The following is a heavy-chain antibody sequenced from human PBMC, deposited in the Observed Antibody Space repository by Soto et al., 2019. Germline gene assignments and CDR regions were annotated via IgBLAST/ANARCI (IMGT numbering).Heavy chain of an antibody. CDR1: GDSIGSGYS. V-gene: IGHV4-38-2*02. Sequence: SETLSLTCTVSGDSIGSGYSWAWIRQPPGKGLQWIGSISHSGSTYFNTSLKSRVTVSVDTSDNQFSLELRSVTAADTATYYCARDLIPFSSAVVPVFDYWGQGILVTVSS. J-gene: IGHJ4*02. D-gene: IGHD6-19*01. CDR2: ISHSGST. CDR3: ARDLIPFSSAVVPVFDY.